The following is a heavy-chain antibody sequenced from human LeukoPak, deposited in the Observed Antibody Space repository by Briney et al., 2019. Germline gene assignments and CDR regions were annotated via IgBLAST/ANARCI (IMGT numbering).Heavy chain of an antibody. Sequence: GGSLRLSCAASGFTVGSNTMSWVRQAPGKGLEWVSIIYSGGSTSYADSVKGRFTISRDNSRNTLYLQMNSLRTEDTAVYYCARGGSYFDISGYYFYWGQGTLVTVSS. D-gene: IGHD3-22*01. CDR3: ARGGSYFDISGYYFY. V-gene: IGHV3-66*01. CDR1: GFTVGSNT. J-gene: IGHJ4*02. CDR2: IYSGGST.